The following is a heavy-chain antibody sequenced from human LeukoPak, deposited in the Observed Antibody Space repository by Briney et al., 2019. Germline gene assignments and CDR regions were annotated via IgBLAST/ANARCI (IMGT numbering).Heavy chain of an antibody. Sequence: ASVKVSCKASGYTFTGYYMHWVRQAPGQGLEWMGWINPNSGGTNYAQKFQGRVTMTRDTSISTAYMELSRLRSDDTAVYFCARVTSMIVVVDFDYWGQGTLVTVSS. J-gene: IGHJ4*02. D-gene: IGHD3-22*01. CDR3: ARVTSMIVVVDFDY. CDR2: INPNSGGT. CDR1: GYTFTGYY. V-gene: IGHV1-2*02.